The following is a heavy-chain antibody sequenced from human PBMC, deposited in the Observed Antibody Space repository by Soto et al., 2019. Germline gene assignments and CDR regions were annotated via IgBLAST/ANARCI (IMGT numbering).Heavy chain of an antibody. CDR3: ARHVPAAGYYSGMDV. D-gene: IGHD2-2*01. CDR1: GGTFSSYA. Sequence: QVQLVQSGAEVKKPGSSVKVSCKASGGTFSSYAISWVRQAPGQGLEWMGGIIPNFGTANYAQKFQGRVTIRADESTRTAYMELSSLRSEDPAVYYCARHVPAAGYYSGMDVWGRGTTVTVSS. J-gene: IGHJ6*02. V-gene: IGHV1-69*12. CDR2: IIPNFGTA.